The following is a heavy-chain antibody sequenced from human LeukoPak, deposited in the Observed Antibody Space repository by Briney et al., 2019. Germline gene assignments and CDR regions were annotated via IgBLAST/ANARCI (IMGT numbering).Heavy chain of an antibody. CDR3: ARHGFTNYDILTGHNTLPWWFAP. D-gene: IGHD3-9*01. CDR1: GGSISSYY. J-gene: IGHJ5*02. CDR2: IYYSGST. Sequence: PSETLSLTCTVSGGSISSYYWSWIRQPPGKGLEWIGYIYYSGSTNYNPSLKSRVTISVDTSKNQFSLKLSSVTAADTAVYYCARHGFTNYDILTGHNTLPWWFAPWGQGTLVTSSS. V-gene: IGHV4-59*08.